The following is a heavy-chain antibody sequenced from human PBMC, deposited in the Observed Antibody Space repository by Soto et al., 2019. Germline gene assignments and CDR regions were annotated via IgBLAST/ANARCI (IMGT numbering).Heavy chain of an antibody. J-gene: IGHJ2*01. CDR1: GFTFSNYW. V-gene: IGHV3-7*01. Sequence: EVQLVESGGGLVQPGGSLRLACAASGFTFSNYWMTWVRQAPGKGLEWVANINPDGSEKYYVDSVKGRFTISRDNVKNSLYLQMKSLRAEETALYYCVRARIDLWGSGTLVTVSS. CDR2: INPDGSEK. CDR3: VRARIDL.